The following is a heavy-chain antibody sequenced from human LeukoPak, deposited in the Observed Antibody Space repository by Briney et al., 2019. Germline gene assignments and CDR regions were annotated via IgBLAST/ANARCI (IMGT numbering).Heavy chain of an antibody. CDR2: IYPGDSDT. V-gene: IGHV5-51*01. CDR1: GYSFSTKW. CDR3: ARRDVGYPREGFDY. Sequence: GESLKISCKASGYSFSTKWIGWVRQMPGKGLEWMGIIYPGDSDTRYSPSFQGQVTISADKSISTAHLQWSSLKASDTAMYYCARRDVGYPREGFDYWGQGTLVTVSS. D-gene: IGHD5-12*01. J-gene: IGHJ4*02.